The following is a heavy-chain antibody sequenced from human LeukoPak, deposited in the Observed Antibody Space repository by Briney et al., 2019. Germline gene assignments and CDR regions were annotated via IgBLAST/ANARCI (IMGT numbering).Heavy chain of an antibody. CDR2: ISWNSGSI. CDR1: GFTFDDYA. D-gene: IGHD2-21*01. J-gene: IGHJ4*02. V-gene: IGHV3-9*01. Sequence: GRSLRLSCAASGFTFDDYAVHWVRQAPGKGLEWVSGISWNSGSIGYADSVKGRFTISRDNAKNSLYLQMNSLRAEDTALYYCAKGSGEWGQGTLVTVSS. CDR3: AKGSGE.